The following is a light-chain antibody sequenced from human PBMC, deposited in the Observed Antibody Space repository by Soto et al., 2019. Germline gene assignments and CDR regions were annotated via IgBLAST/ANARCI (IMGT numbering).Light chain of an antibody. CDR1: QSLLHSNGYNY. CDR3: MQALHSFT. J-gene: IGKJ3*01. CDR2: LGS. Sequence: DIVMTQSPLSLPVTPGEPASISCRSSQSLLHSNGYNYLDWYLQKPGQSPQLLVYLGSNRSSGVPDRFSGSGAGTDVTLKISRVEAEDVGVYYCMQALHSFTFGPGTKVDIK. V-gene: IGKV2-28*01.